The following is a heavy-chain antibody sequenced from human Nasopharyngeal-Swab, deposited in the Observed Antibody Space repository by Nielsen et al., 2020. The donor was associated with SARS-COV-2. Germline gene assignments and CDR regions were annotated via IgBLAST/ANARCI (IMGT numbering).Heavy chain of an antibody. Sequence: WIRQPPGKGLVWVSRINSDGSSTSYADSVKGRFTISRDNAKNTLYLQMNSLRAEDTAVYYCARDLFYYGSGNPNSPYYGMDVWGQGTTVTVSS. V-gene: IGHV3-74*01. CDR3: ARDLFYYGSGNPNSPYYGMDV. D-gene: IGHD3-10*01. J-gene: IGHJ6*02. CDR2: INSDGSST.